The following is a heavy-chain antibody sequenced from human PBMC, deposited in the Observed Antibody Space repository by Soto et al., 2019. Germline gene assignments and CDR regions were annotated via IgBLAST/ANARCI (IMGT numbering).Heavy chain of an antibody. V-gene: IGHV4-59*01. J-gene: IGHJ5*02. D-gene: IGHD1-1*01. Sequence: PSETLSLTCTVSGGSISSYYWSWIRQPPGKGLEWIGYIYYSGSTNYNPSLKSRVTISVDTSKNQFSLKLSSVTAADTAVYYCARGYWNDDESWFDPWGQGTLVTVSS. CDR3: ARGYWNDDESWFDP. CDR2: IYYSGST. CDR1: GGSISSYY.